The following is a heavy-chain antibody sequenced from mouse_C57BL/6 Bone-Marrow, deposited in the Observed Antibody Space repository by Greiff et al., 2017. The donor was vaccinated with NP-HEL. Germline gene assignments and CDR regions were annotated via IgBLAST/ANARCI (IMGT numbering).Heavy chain of an antibody. Sequence: EVKLEESGAELVKPGASVKLSCTASGFNIKDYYMHWVKQRTEQGLEWIGRIDPEDGETKYAPKFQGKATITADTSSNTAYLQLSSLTSEDTAVYYCARTWLLPLYFDVWGTGTTVTVSS. J-gene: IGHJ1*03. CDR3: ARTWLLPLYFDV. D-gene: IGHD2-3*01. CDR1: GFNIKDYY. V-gene: IGHV14-2*01. CDR2: IDPEDGET.